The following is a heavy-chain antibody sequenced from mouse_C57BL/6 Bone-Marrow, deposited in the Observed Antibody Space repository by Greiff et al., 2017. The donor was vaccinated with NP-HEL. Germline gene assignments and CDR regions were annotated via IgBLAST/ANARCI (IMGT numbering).Heavy chain of an antibody. CDR2: IHPNSGST. Sequence: VQLQQPGAELVKPGASVKLSCKASGYTFTSYWMHWVKQRPGQGLEWIGMIHPNSGSTNYNEKFKSKATLTVDKSSSTAYMQLSSLTSEDSAVYYCAVYYGRNWYFDYWGQGTTLTVSS. D-gene: IGHD1-1*01. CDR3: AVYYGRNWYFDY. V-gene: IGHV1-64*01. CDR1: GYTFTSYW. J-gene: IGHJ2*01.